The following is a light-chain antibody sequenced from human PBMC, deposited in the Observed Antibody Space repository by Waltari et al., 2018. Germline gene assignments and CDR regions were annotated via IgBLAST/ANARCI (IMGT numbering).Light chain of an antibody. CDR2: KDS. CDR1: TLPKQY. J-gene: IGLJ2*01. V-gene: IGLV3-25*03. Sequence: SFELTQPPSVSVSPGQTASITCSGNTLPKQYAYWYQQKPGQAPVLIMYKDSERPSVIPERFSGSSSGTTVTLTISGVQAEDEADYYCQSADSSGTPVIFGGGTKLTVL. CDR3: QSADSSGTPVI.